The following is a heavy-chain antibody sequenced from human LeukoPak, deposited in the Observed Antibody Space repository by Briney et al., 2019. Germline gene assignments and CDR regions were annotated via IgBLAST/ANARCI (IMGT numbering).Heavy chain of an antibody. D-gene: IGHD4-17*01. Sequence: GGSLRLSCVASGLAFRNYAMTWVRQAPGKGLEWVSVIRGSGGDIRYADSVKGRFTISRDNSVNTLYLQMNNLRAEDTAGYHCGKDPNGDYIGAFDFWGQGTMVTVSS. J-gene: IGHJ3*01. V-gene: IGHV3-23*01. CDR1: GLAFRNYA. CDR3: GKDPNGDYIGAFDF. CDR2: IRGSGGDI.